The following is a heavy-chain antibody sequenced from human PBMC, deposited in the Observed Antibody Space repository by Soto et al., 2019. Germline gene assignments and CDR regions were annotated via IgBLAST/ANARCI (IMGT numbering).Heavy chain of an antibody. D-gene: IGHD6-19*01. CDR1: GYSFTSYY. V-gene: IGHV1-46*01. Sequence: VKLVQSGAEVREPGASVKVHCKPSGYSFTSYYINWGRQAPGQGLEWMGIINPSGGSANYAEEFQVRVTMPVDTSTSTVYMELSSLTSDDTAVYYCARRGYDSGWSLDYWGQGTLVTVSS. J-gene: IGHJ4*02. CDR2: INPSGGSA. CDR3: ARRGYDSGWSLDY.